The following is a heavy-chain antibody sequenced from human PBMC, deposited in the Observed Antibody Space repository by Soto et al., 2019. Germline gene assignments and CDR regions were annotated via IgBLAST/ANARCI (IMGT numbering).Heavy chain of an antibody. V-gene: IGHV6-1*01. D-gene: IGHD6-13*01. CDR1: GDRVSSNSAA. J-gene: IGHJ4*02. CDR2: TYYRSKWYN. CDR3: ARDLKGYSSSLYYFDY. Sequence: SQTHSLTCAISGDRVSSNSAAGNCIKHSPSRVLEWLGRTYYRSKWYNDYAVSVKSRITINPDTSKNQFSLQLNSVTPEDTAVYYCARDLKGYSSSLYYFDYWGQGTLVTVSS.